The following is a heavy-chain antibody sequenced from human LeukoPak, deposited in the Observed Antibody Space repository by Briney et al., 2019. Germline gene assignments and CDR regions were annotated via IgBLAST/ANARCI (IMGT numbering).Heavy chain of an antibody. Sequence: GGSLRLSCAASGFTFSSYSMNWVRQAPGKGLEWVSYISSSSSTIYYADSVKGRFTISRDNAKNPLYLQMNSLRAEDTAVYYCARGARVVVAATRGQYYYYYMDVWGKGTTVTVSS. D-gene: IGHD2-15*01. CDR1: GFTFSSYS. CDR3: ARGARVVVAATRGQYYYYYMDV. CDR2: ISSSSSTI. V-gene: IGHV3-48*04. J-gene: IGHJ6*03.